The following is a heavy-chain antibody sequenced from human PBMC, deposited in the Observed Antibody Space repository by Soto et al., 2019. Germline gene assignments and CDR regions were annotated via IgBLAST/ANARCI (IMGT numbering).Heavy chain of an antibody. CDR2: ISAYNGNT. D-gene: IGHD4-4*01. Sequence: ASVKVSCKASGYTFTRYGISWVRQAPGQGLEWMGWISAYNGNTNYAQKLQGRVTMTTDTPTSTAYMELRSLRSDDTAVYYCARKLYSNYDWFDPWGQGTLVTVSS. V-gene: IGHV1-18*01. CDR1: GYTFTRYG. CDR3: ARKLYSNYDWFDP. J-gene: IGHJ5*02.